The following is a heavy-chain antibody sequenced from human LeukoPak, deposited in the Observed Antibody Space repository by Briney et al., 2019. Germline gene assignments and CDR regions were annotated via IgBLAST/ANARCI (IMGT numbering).Heavy chain of an antibody. CDR3: ARDLGQWLTQSAFDI. Sequence: ASVKVSCKASGYTFTCYYMHWVRQAPGQGLEWMGWINPNSGGTDYAQKFQGRVTMTRDTSISTAYMELSRLRSDDTAVYYCARDLGQWLTQSAFDIWGQGTMVTVSS. CDR1: GYTFTCYY. J-gene: IGHJ3*02. D-gene: IGHD6-19*01. CDR2: INPNSGGT. V-gene: IGHV1-2*02.